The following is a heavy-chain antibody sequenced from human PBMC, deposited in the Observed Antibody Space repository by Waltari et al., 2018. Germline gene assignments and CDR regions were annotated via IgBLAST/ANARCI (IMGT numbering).Heavy chain of an antibody. J-gene: IGHJ4*02. Sequence: QVQLQESGPGLVKPSETMSLTCAASGFSITSGYYWHWIRQPPGKGLEWVGTIYYSGTTYYTPSLQSRVSISVDTSKNEFSLTLTSVTAADTAVYYCATATTAHFDFWGQGSLVTVSS. CDR3: ATATTAHFDF. CDR2: IYYSGTT. D-gene: IGHD4-17*01. CDR1: GFSITSGYY. V-gene: IGHV4-38-2*01.